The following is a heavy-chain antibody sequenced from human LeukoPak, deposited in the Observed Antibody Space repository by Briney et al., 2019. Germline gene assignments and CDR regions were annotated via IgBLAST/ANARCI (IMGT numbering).Heavy chain of an antibody. Sequence: PGGSLRLSCAASGFTFSSYAMSWVRQAPGKGLEWVSAISGSGGSTYYADSVKGRFTISRDNSKNTLYLQMNSLRAEDTAVYYCARDTEGYCSSTSYLDYWGQGTLVTVSS. CDR1: GFTFSSYA. D-gene: IGHD2-2*01. J-gene: IGHJ4*02. CDR3: ARDTEGYCSSTSYLDY. V-gene: IGHV3-23*01. CDR2: ISGSGGST.